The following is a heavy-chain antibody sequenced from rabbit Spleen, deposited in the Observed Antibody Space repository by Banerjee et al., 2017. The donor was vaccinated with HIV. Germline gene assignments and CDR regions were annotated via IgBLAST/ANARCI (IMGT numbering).Heavy chain of an antibody. V-gene: IGHV1S47*01. D-gene: IGHD1-1*01. Sequence: QEQLVESGGGLMQPGGSLKLSCKASGFDFSNFGVSRVRQAPGKGLEWIGYIDLVFGSTYYASWVNGRFTISSHNAQNTLYLQLNSLTAADTATYFCVRGASNSGYYNLWGPGTLVTVS. CDR3: VRGASNSGYYNL. CDR1: GFDFSNFG. J-gene: IGHJ4*01. CDR2: IDLVFGST.